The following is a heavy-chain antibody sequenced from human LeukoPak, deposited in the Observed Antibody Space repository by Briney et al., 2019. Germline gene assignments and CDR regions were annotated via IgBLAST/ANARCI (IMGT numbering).Heavy chain of an antibody. Sequence: GASVKVSCKASGYTFTSYYMHWVRQAPGKGLEWMGIINPSGGSTSYAQKFQGRVTTTRDTSTSTVYMELSSLRSEDTAVYYCARDLPLRGYSYGYIDYWGQGTLVTVSS. D-gene: IGHD5-18*01. CDR2: INPSGGST. CDR1: GYTFTSYY. J-gene: IGHJ4*02. CDR3: ARDLPLRGYSYGYIDY. V-gene: IGHV1-46*01.